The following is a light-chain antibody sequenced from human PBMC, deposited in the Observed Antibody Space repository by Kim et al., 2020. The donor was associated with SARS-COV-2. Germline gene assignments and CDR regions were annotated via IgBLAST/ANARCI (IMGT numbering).Light chain of an antibody. CDR2: TAS. CDR3: EQFGVSPYT. CDR1: QSLSDTY. Sequence: LSPGDRATRSGRASQSLSDTYLAWYQQKPGQAPRLVMDTASSRATCIPDRFSGSGSGTDFTLTISRLEPEDFAVYYCEQFGVSPYTFGQGTKLEI. V-gene: IGKV3-20*01. J-gene: IGKJ2*01.